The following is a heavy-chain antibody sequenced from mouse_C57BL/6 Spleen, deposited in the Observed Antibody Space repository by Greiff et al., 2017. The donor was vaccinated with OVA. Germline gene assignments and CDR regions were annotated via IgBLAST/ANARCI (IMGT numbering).Heavy chain of an antibody. CDR2: INYDGSST. V-gene: IGHV5-16*01. D-gene: IGHD1-1*01. J-gene: IGHJ2*01. Sequence: EVKLMESEGGLVQPGSSMKLSCTASGFTFSDYYMAWVRQVPEKGLEWVANINYDGSSTYYLDSLKSRFILSRDNAKNILYLQRSSLKSEDTATYYCARWDDGSSYYFDYWGQGTTLTVSS. CDR3: ARWDDGSSYYFDY. CDR1: GFTFSDYY.